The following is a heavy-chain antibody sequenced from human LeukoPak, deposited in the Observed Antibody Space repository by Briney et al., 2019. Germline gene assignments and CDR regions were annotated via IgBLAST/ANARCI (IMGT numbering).Heavy chain of an antibody. D-gene: IGHD5-18*01. V-gene: IGHV3-48*01. CDR2: ISTASSAL. J-gene: IGHJ4*02. Sequence: PGGSLRLSCAASGFTVSSNYMSWVRQAPGKGLEWLSYISTASSALDYADSVKGRFTISRDNAKNSLYLQMNSLRAADTAVYYCAREARGYSYGARYDIDYWGQGTLVTVSS. CDR1: GFTVSSNY. CDR3: AREARGYSYGARYDIDY.